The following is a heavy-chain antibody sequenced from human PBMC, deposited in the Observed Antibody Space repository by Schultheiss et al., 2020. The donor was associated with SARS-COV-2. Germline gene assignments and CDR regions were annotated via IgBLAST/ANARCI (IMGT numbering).Heavy chain of an antibody. CDR2: IWYDGSNK. J-gene: IGHJ6*02. CDR3: AREMVRGERYYYYGMDV. D-gene: IGHD3-10*01. CDR1: GGSFSGYY. Sequence: LSLTCAVYGGSFSGYYWSWIRQPPGKGLEWVAVIWYDGSNKYYADSVKGRFTISRDNSKNTLYLQMNSLRAEDTAVYYCAREMVRGERYYYYGMDVWGQGTTVTVSS. V-gene: IGHV3-33*08.